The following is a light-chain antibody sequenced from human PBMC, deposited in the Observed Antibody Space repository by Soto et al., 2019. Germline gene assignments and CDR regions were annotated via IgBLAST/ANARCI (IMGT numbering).Light chain of an antibody. J-gene: IGKJ2*01. CDR2: AAS. CDR1: QNINTY. Sequence: DIQMTQSPSSLSASVGDRVTITCRASQNINTYLNWCQQKPGKAPNLLIFAASSLQSGVPSRFSGSGSETDFTLTISSLQPEDFATYYCQQSYSTPYTFGQGTKLE. CDR3: QQSYSTPYT. V-gene: IGKV1-39*01.